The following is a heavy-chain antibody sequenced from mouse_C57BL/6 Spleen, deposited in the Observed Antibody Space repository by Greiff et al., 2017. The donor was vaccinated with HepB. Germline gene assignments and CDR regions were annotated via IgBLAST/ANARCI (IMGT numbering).Heavy chain of an antibody. CDR2: IYPGDGDT. V-gene: IGHV1-80*01. CDR1: GYAFSSYW. J-gene: IGHJ4*01. D-gene: IGHD2-1*01. Sequence: QVQLKQSGAELVKPGASVKISCKASGYAFSSYWMNWVKQRPGKGLEWIGQIYPGDGDTNYNGKFKGKATLTADKSSSTAYMQLSSLTSEDSAVYFCARRKVYYGNYGAMDYWGQGTSVTVSS. CDR3: ARRKVYYGNYGAMDY.